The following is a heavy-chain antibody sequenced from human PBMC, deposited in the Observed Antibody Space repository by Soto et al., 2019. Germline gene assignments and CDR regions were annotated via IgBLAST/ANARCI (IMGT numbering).Heavy chain of an antibody. Sequence: ASVKVSCKASGYIFTGYYLHWVRQAPGQGLEWMGWINPNSGVTKYAQKFQGWVTMTRDTSISTAYMELTRLTSDDTAIYYCARDLSGSAAAGTLSYYFDYWGQGTPVTVSS. CDR1: GYIFTGYY. CDR3: ARDLSGSAAAGTLSYYFDY. D-gene: IGHD6-13*01. V-gene: IGHV1-2*04. J-gene: IGHJ4*02. CDR2: INPNSGVT.